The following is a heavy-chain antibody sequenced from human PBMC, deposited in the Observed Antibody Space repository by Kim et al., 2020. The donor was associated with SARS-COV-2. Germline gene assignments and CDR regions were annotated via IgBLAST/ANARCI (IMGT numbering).Heavy chain of an antibody. Sequence: YYVCAVKGQYTISRDNAKNSLYLQMNRLRAGATAVYYCARSGCELLAFDYWGQGTLVTVSS. V-gene: IGHV3-7*03. D-gene: IGHD1-26*01. CDR3: ARSGCELLAFDY. J-gene: IGHJ4*02.